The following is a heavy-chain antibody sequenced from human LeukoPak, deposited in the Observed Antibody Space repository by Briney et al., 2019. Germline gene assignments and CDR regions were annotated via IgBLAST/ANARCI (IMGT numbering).Heavy chain of an antibody. D-gene: IGHD2-2*01. CDR2: IRYDGSNK. CDR1: GFTFSSYG. CDR3: AKVVPAAKTPFDAFDI. Sequence: PGGSLRLSCAASGFTFSSYGMHWVRQAPGKGLERGAFIRYDGSNKYYADSVKGRFTISRDNSKNTLYLQMNSLRAEDTAVYYYAKVVPAAKTPFDAFDIWGQGTMVTVSS. V-gene: IGHV3-30*02. J-gene: IGHJ3*02.